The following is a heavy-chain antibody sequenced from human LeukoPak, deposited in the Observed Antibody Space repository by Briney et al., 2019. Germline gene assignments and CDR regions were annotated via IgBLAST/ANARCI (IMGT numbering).Heavy chain of an antibody. Sequence: SETQSLTCTVSGAPISTFYWSWIRQPPGKGLEWIGYLYFSWSTNYNPSLKSRVTISSDTSKNQLSLRLSSVTAADTAVYYCARAGGGWSFDYLGQGPLVTGSS. CDR1: GAPISTFY. D-gene: IGHD6-19*01. J-gene: IGHJ4*02. CDR3: ARAGGGWSFDY. CDR2: LYFSWST. V-gene: IGHV4-59*01.